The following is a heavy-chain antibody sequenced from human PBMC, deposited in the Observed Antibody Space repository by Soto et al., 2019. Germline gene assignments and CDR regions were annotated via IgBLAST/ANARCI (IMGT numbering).Heavy chain of an antibody. V-gene: IGHV1-18*01. J-gene: IGHJ4*02. CDR1: GYTFTSYG. CDR3: ARDTPSLQTTGGIDY. Sequence: GASVKVSCKASGYTFTSYGISWVRQAPGQGLEWMGWINSNNGNTDYAQMLQGRLTMTTDTSTTTVYMELRSLRSDDTAVYFRARDTPSLQTTGGIDYWGQGTLVTVSS. CDR2: INSNNGNT. D-gene: IGHD7-27*01.